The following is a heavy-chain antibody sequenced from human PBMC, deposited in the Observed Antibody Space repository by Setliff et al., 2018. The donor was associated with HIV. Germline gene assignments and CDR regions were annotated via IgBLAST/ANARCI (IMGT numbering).Heavy chain of an antibody. Sequence: PGESLKISCQGSGYSFSSYWIGWVRQMPGKGLEWMGIIHPGDSDTRYSPSFQGQVIISADKSINTAYLQWNSLKASDTAMYYCARITYYYDSSAYSLYDAFDIWGQGTMVTVSS. CDR3: ARITYYYDSSAYSLYDAFDI. D-gene: IGHD3-22*01. CDR2: IHPGDSDT. V-gene: IGHV5-51*01. J-gene: IGHJ3*02. CDR1: GYSFSSYW.